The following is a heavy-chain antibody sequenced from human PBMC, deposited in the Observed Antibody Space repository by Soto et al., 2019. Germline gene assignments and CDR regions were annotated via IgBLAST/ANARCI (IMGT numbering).Heavy chain of an antibody. CDR1: GYTFTSYG. V-gene: IGHV1-18*01. CDR3: ARADSGYYYYGMDV. J-gene: IGHJ6*02. CDR2: ISAYNGNT. D-gene: IGHD3-10*01. Sequence: ASVKVSCKASGYTFTSYGISWVRQAPGQGLEWMGWISAYNGNTNYAQKLQGRVTMTTDKSTSTAYMELSSLRSEDTAVYYCARADSGYYYYGMDVWGQGTTVTVSS.